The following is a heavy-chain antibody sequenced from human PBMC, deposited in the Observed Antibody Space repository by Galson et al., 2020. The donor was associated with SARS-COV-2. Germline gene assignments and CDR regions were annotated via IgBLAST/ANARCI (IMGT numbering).Heavy chain of an antibody. J-gene: IGHJ5*02. D-gene: IGHD2-2*01. CDR2: IYYSGST. CDR3: ARVRVYCSSTSCYSNWLDP. Sequence: LSLTCTVSGASISSGGYYWSWIRQHQGKGMEWIGYIYYSGSTYYNPYLKRRVTISVDTSKNQFSLKLSSVTAADTAVYYCARVRVYCSSTSCYSNWLDPWGQGTLVTVSS. V-gene: IGHV4-31*03. CDR1: GASISSGGYY.